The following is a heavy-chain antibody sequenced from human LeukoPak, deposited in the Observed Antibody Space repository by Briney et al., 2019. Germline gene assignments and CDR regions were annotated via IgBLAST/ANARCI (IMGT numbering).Heavy chain of an antibody. CDR3: ARGRGYYDSSGYYFDYLDY. CDR2: IYYSGST. CDR1: GGSISSYY. V-gene: IGHV4-59*01. D-gene: IGHD3-22*01. J-gene: IGHJ4*02. Sequence: SETLSLTCTVSGGSISSYYWSWIRQPPGKGLEWIGYIYYSGSTNYNPSLKSRVTISVDTSKNQFSLKLSSVTAADTAVYYCARGRGYYDSSGYYFDYLDYWGQGTLVTVSS.